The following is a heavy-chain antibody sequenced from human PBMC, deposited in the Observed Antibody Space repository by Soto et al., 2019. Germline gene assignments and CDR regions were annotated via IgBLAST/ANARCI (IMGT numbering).Heavy chain of an antibody. D-gene: IGHD3-10*01. Sequence: GSLRLSCAAVGFTFSSNDMNWVRQAPGKGLEWIGEINHSGSTNYNPSLKSRVTISVDTSKNQFSLKLSSVTAADTAAYYCARASMVRDNDYWGQGTLVTVSS. CDR1: GFTFSSND. CDR2: INHSGST. CDR3: ARASMVRDNDY. J-gene: IGHJ4*02. V-gene: IGHV4-34*01.